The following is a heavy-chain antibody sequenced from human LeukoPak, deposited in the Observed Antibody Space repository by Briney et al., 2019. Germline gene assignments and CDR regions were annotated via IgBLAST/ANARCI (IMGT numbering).Heavy chain of an antibody. J-gene: IGHJ3*02. CDR1: GFTFDDYA. D-gene: IGHD4-23*01. V-gene: IGHV3-9*01. CDR3: AKDKYGGNSARAFDI. Sequence: GRSLRLSCAASGFTFDDYAMHWVRQAPGKGLEWVSGISWNSGSIGYADSVKGRFTISRDNAKNSLYLQMNSLRAEDTALYYCAKDKYGGNSARAFDIWGQGTMVTVSS. CDR2: ISWNSGSI.